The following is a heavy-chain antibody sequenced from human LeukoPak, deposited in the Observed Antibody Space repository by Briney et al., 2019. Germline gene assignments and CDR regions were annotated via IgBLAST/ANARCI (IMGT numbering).Heavy chain of an antibody. J-gene: IGHJ4*02. CDR1: GFTFSRFP. CDR3: ARGKSDSSGYDYILDY. CDR2: FSYDGITT. V-gene: IGHV3-30*01. D-gene: IGHD5-12*01. Sequence: PGGSLRLSCAASGFTFSRFPFHWVRQAPGKGLEWVVLFSYDGITTHYAASVKGRFTVSRDDSKNTLYLQMNSLRAEDTAVYYCARGKSDSSGYDYILDYWGQGTLVTVSS.